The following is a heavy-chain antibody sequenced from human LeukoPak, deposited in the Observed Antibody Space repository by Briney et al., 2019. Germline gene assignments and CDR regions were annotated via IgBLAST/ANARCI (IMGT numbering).Heavy chain of an antibody. CDR1: GGSISSGGYY. J-gene: IGHJ4*02. CDR3: ARSGPLGAAAEIDY. Sequence: SQTLSLTCTVSGGSISSGGYYWSWIRQHPGKGLEWIGYIYYSGSTHYNPSLKSRVTISVDTSKNQFSLKLSSVTAADTAVYYCARSGPLGAAAEIDYWGQGTLVTVSS. CDR2: IYYSGST. V-gene: IGHV4-31*03. D-gene: IGHD6-13*01.